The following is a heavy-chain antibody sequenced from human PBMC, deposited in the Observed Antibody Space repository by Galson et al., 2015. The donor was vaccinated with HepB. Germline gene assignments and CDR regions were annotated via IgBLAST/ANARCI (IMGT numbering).Heavy chain of an antibody. D-gene: IGHD1-14*01. Sequence: SLRLSCAASGFTFSNYWMHWVRQAPRKGPVWVSHIDRDGSSATYADSVKGRFTISRDNAKNTLYLQMNSLRAEDTAVYYCARAGPTFDYWGQGTLVTVSS. CDR2: IDRDGSSA. J-gene: IGHJ4*02. CDR3: ARAGPTFDY. V-gene: IGHV3-74*01. CDR1: GFTFSNYW.